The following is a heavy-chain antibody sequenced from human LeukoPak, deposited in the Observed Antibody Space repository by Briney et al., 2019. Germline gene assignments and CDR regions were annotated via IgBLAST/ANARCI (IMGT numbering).Heavy chain of an antibody. CDR3: ARDHRNPVFGAFDI. D-gene: IGHD3-10*01. J-gene: IGHJ3*02. Sequence: SETLSLTCTVSGGSIGSYYWSWIRQPPGKGLEWIGYIYYSGSTNYNPSLKSRVTISVDTSKNQFSLKLSSVTAADTAVYYCARDHRNPVFGAFDIWGQGTMVTVSS. V-gene: IGHV4-59*01. CDR2: IYYSGST. CDR1: GGSIGSYY.